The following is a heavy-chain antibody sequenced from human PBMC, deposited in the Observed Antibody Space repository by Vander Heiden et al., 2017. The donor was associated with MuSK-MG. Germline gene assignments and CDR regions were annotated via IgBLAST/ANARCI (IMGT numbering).Heavy chain of an antibody. J-gene: IGHJ1*01. CDR3: ARVPSSSFQYFQH. CDR1: GFTFSSYA. D-gene: IGHD6-13*01. Sequence: QVQLVESGGGVVQPGRSLRLPCAASGFTFSSYAMHWVRQAPGKGLEWVAVISYDGSNKYYADSVKGRFTISRDNSKNTLYLQMNSLRAEDTAVYYCARVPSSSFQYFQHWGQGTLVTVSS. CDR2: ISYDGSNK. V-gene: IGHV3-30-3*01.